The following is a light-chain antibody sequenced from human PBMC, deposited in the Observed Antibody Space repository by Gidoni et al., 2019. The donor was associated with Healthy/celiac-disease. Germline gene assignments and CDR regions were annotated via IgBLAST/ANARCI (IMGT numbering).Light chain of an antibody. CDR2: GAS. V-gene: IGKV3-20*01. CDR3: QQYGSSPPT. CDR1: QRVSSSY. Sequence: EIVLTQSPGTLSLSPGERATLSCRASQRVSSSYLAWYQQKPGQAPRLLIYGASSRATGIPDRFSGSGSVTDFTLTISRLEPEDFAVYYCQQYGSSPPTFXGXTKVEIK. J-gene: IGKJ4*01.